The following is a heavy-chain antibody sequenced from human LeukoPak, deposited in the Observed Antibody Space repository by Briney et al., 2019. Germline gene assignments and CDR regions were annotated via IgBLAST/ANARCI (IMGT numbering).Heavy chain of an antibody. CDR3: ARDISISWFYS. D-gene: IGHD3-3*02. Sequence: SETLSLTCTVPGASISSDSNYWAWVRQPPGKGLQWIGSIYHTGSTFYNPSLMSRVSISIDSSKNQFSLKLSSVTVADTALYYCARDISISWFYSWGQGTLVSVSS. J-gene: IGHJ5*01. CDR2: IYHTGST. CDR1: GASISSDSNY. V-gene: IGHV4-39*07.